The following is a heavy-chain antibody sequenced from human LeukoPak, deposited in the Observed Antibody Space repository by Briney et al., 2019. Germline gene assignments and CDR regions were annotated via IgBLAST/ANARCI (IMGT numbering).Heavy chain of an antibody. D-gene: IGHD3-22*01. V-gene: IGHV1-69*06. CDR1: GGTFSSYA. Sequence: SVKVSCKASGGTFSSYAISWVRQAPGQGLEWMGGIIPIFGTANYAQKFQGRVTITADKSTSTAYMELSSLRSEDTAVYYCARSYYYDSSGYPYYYYYYMDVWGKGTTVTVSS. J-gene: IGHJ6*03. CDR2: IIPIFGTA. CDR3: ARSYYYDSSGYPYYYYYYMDV.